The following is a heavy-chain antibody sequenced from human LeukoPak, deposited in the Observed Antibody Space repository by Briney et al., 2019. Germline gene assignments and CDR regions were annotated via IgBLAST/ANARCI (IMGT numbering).Heavy chain of an antibody. V-gene: IGHV1-2*02. CDR3: AREGDIAVAGPLDY. J-gene: IGHJ4*02. Sequence: GASVKVSCKASGYTFTGYYMHWVRQAPGQGLEWMGWINPNSGGTNYAQKFQGRVTMTRDTSITTAYMELSRLRSDDTAVYYCAREGDIAVAGPLDYWGQGTLVTVSS. CDR2: INPNSGGT. CDR1: GYTFTGYY. D-gene: IGHD6-19*01.